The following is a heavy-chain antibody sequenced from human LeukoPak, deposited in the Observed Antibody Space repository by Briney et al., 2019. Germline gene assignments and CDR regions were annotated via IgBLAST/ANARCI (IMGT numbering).Heavy chain of an antibody. V-gene: IGHV3-23*01. CDR3: AKGGQNSDFWRFGY. CDR1: VFTFSSSA. D-gene: IGHD3-3*01. CDR2: ISGNGGST. J-gene: IGHJ4*02. Sequence: GGSLRLSCAPSVFTFSSSAMSWARQATGKGREWVSSISGNGGSTYFADSVKGRFTISRDNSKNTLYLQMNSLRAEDTAVYYCAKGGQNSDFWRFGYWGQGTLVTVSS.